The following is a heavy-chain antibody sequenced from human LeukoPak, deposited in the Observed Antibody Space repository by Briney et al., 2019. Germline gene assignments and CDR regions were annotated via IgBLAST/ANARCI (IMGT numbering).Heavy chain of an antibody. CDR3: ARGLRTTVLRCYYYMDV. J-gene: IGHJ6*03. CDR2: INQRESK. V-gene: IGHV4-34*01. D-gene: IGHD4-11*01. CDR1: GGSFRGYY. Sequence: SETLSLTCAVSGGSFRGYYWSWIRPPPGGGLEWIGEINQRESKKYNPSIKSRVTISVDTSKNQFSLKLSSVTAADTAVYYCARGLRTTVLRCYYYMDVWGKGTTVTVSS.